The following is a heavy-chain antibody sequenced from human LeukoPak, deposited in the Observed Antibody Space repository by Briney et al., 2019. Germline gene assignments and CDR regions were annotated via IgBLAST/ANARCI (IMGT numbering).Heavy chain of an antibody. D-gene: IGHD3-22*01. CDR1: GFTFSSYG. Sequence: GRSLRLSCAASGFTFSSYGMHWVRQAPGKGLEWVAVISCDGSNKYYADSVKGRFTISRDNSKNTLYLQMNSLRAEDTAVYYCAKDLGSSGYFDYWGQGTLVTVSS. CDR2: ISCDGSNK. CDR3: AKDLGSSGYFDY. J-gene: IGHJ4*02. V-gene: IGHV3-30*18.